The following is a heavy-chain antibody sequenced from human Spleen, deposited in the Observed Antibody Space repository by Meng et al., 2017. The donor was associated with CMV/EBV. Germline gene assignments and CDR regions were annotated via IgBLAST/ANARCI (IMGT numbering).Heavy chain of an antibody. J-gene: IGHJ3*02. V-gene: IGHV3-48*03. D-gene: IGHD5-18*01. CDR1: GFTLSSYE. Sequence: GESLKISCAASGFTLSSYEMNWVRQAPGKGLEWVSYISRSGNTIYYADSVKGRFTISRDNAKNSLYLQMNSLRAEDTAVYYCARETGDTTMVDDAFDIWGQGTMVTVSS. CDR3: ARETGDTTMVDDAFDI. CDR2: ISRSGNTI.